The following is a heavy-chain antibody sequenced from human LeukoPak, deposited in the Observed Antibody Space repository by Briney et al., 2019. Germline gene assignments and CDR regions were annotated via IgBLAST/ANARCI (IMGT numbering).Heavy chain of an antibody. CDR2: VYSNGVT. CDR3: ARDTYLGGYQLLFFYYYYYMDV. Sequence: SETLSLTCTVSGGSISSYYWSWIRQPAGKGLEWIGRVYSNGVTKYNPSLKSRVTISVDTSKNQFSLRLSSVIAADTAVYYCARDTYLGGYQLLFFYYYYYMDVWGKGTTVTVSS. V-gene: IGHV4-4*07. J-gene: IGHJ6*03. D-gene: IGHD2-2*01. CDR1: GGSISSYY.